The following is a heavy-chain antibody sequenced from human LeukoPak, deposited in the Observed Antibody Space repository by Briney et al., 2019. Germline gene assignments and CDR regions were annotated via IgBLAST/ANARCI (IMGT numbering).Heavy chain of an antibody. V-gene: IGHV3-30*04. J-gene: IGHJ4*02. CDR1: GFTFSSYA. CDR3: AKDRTPQWLAD. Sequence: GGSLRLSCAASGFTFSSYAMHWVRQAPGKGLEWVTVISYDGSNKYYADSVKGRFTISRDNSKNTLYLQMNSLRAGDTAVYYCAKDRTPQWLADWGQGTLVTVSS. D-gene: IGHD6-19*01. CDR2: ISYDGSNK.